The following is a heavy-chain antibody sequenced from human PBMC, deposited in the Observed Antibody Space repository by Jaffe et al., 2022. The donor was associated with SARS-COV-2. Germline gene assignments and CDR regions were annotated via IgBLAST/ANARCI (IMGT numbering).Heavy chain of an antibody. CDR1: GFTFSSHW. D-gene: IGHD2-15*01. Sequence: EVQLVESGGGLVQPGGSVRLSCAASGFTFSSHWMTWVRQAPGKGLEWVATTNQDGSQKYYVDSVKGRFTISRDNAKNSLYLQMNFLGIDDTAIYYCARVFACGGGMCYGFWDFWGQGTLVTVSS. CDR2: TNQDGSQK. CDR3: ARVFACGGGMCYGFWDF. J-gene: IGHJ4*02. V-gene: IGHV3-7*01.